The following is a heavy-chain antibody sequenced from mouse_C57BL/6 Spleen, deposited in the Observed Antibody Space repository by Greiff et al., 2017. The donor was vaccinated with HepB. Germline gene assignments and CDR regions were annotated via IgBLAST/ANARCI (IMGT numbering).Heavy chain of an antibody. J-gene: IGHJ2*01. CDR2: IRSKSNNYAT. CDR3: VRQEDYYYGSSFDY. Sequence: EVQGVESGGGLVQPKGSLKLSCAASGFSFNTYAMNWVRQAPGKGLEWVARIRSKSNNYATYYADSVKDRFTISRDDSESILYLQMNNLKAEDTAMYYCVRQEDYYYGSSFDYWGQGTTLTVSS. V-gene: IGHV10-1*01. CDR1: GFSFNTYA. D-gene: IGHD1-1*01.